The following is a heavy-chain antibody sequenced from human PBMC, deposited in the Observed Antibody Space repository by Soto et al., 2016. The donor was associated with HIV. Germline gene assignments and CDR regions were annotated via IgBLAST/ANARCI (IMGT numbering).Heavy chain of an antibody. CDR2: ISWDGGST. V-gene: IGHV3-43*01. J-gene: IGHJ4*02. D-gene: IGHD6-6*01. CDR1: GFTFDDYT. Sequence: EVQLVESGGVVVQPGGSLRLSCAASGFTFDDYTMHWVRQAPGKGLEWVSLISWDGGSTYYADSVKGRFTISRDNSKNSLYLQMNSLRTEDTALYYCAKDRAARHRGLVFAYWGQGTLVTVSS. CDR3: AKDRAARHRGLVFAY.